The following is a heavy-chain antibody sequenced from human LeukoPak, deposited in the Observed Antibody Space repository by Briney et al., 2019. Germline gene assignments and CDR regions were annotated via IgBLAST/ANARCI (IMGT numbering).Heavy chain of an antibody. D-gene: IGHD7-27*01. CDR2: VYHIGGT. Sequence: PSETLSLTCAVSSYSISGGYYWGWIRQPPAKGREWIGSVYHIGGTYSNTSLQTRVAISHDTTKNQISLRLSSVTAPDPAVYYFSRGRSLGIYDYWGQGTLVTVSS. CDR1: SYSISGGYY. V-gene: IGHV4-38-2*01. CDR3: SRGRSLGIYDY. J-gene: IGHJ4*02.